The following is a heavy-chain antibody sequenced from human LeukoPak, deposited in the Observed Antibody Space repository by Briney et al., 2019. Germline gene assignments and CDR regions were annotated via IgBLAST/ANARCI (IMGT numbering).Heavy chain of an antibody. D-gene: IGHD6-6*01. CDR1: GYSFISYW. CDR3: ARRHSSSSAERGDYYYGMDV. CDR2: IYPGDSNT. J-gene: IGHJ6*02. Sequence: GESLMIYCKCSGYSFISYWIGGVRQMPGEGLEWMGIIYPGDSNTRYSPSFQGQVIISDHKSISTAYLQWSSLKASDTAMYYCARRHSSSSAERGDYYYGMDVWGQGTTVTVSS. V-gene: IGHV5-51*01.